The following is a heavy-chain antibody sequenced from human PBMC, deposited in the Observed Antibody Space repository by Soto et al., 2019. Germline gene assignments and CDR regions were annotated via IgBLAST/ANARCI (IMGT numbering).Heavy chain of an antibody. CDR1: GYNFAGYW. J-gene: IGHJ4*02. D-gene: IGHD6-6*01. CDR3: ARGGVSTRTFDY. CDR2: IYPGDSDT. Sequence: HSLKISCKGSGYNFAGYWIAWVRQMPGKGLELMGIIYPGDSDTRYRPSFQGQVTISADKSISSAYLQWSSLRASDTAMYYCARGGVSTRTFDYCGQGTPVTVCS. V-gene: IGHV5-51*01.